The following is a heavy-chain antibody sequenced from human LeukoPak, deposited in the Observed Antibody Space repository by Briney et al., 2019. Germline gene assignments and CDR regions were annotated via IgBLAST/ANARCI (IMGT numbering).Heavy chain of an antibody. CDR1: GYTFTGYY. CDR3: ARVRLVTATAEYFQH. CDR2: INPNSGGT. J-gene: IGHJ1*01. D-gene: IGHD3-9*01. V-gene: IGHV1-2*02. Sequence: ASVKVSCKASGYTFTGYYMHWVRQAPGQGLEWMGWINPNSGGTNYAQKFQGRVTMTRDTSISTAYMELSRLRPDDTAVYYCARVRLVTATAEYFQHWGQGTLVTVSS.